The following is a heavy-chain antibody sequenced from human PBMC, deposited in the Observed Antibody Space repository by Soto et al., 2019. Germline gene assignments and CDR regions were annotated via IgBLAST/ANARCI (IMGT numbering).Heavy chain of an antibody. CDR2: IIPIFGTA. CDR1: GGTFSSYA. Sequence: GASVKVSCKASGGTFSSYAISWVRQAPGQGLEWMGGIIPIFGTANYAQKFQGRVTITADESTSTAYMELSSLRSEDTAAYYCASTPGGFGDYYYYGMDVWGQGTTVTVSS. V-gene: IGHV1-69*13. D-gene: IGHD3-10*01. CDR3: ASTPGGFGDYYYYGMDV. J-gene: IGHJ6*02.